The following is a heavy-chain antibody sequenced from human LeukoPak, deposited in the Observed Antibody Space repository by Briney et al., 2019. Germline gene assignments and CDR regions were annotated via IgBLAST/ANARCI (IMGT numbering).Heavy chain of an antibody. D-gene: IGHD3/OR15-3a*01. V-gene: IGHV3-74*01. Sequence: GGSLRLSCAASGNYWMHWVRQAPGKGLVWVSHINSDGSWTGYADSVKGRFTISKDNAKNTVYLQMNSLRAEDTAVYYCARGFWTGVEYWGQGALVTVSS. J-gene: IGHJ4*02. CDR2: INSDGSWT. CDR1: GNYW. CDR3: ARGFWTGVEY.